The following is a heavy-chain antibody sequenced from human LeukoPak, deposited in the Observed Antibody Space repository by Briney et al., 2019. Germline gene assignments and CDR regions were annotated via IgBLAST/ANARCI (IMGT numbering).Heavy chain of an antibody. V-gene: IGHV5-51*01. D-gene: IGHD2-2*01. CDR3: ARHLGYCSSIRCSKDYYSYYMDV. CDR2: IYPGDSDT. Sequence: GESLKISCKGSGYSFTSYWIGWVRQVPGKGLEWMGIIYPGDSDTRCSPSFQGQVTISADKSISTAYLQWSSLKASDTAMYYCARHLGYCSSIRCSKDYYSYYMDVWGKGTTVNVSS. CDR1: GYSFTSYW. J-gene: IGHJ6*03.